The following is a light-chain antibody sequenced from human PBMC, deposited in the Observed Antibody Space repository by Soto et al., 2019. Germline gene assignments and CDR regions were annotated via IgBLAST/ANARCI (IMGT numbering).Light chain of an antibody. J-gene: IGKJ1*01. V-gene: IGKV3-15*01. CDR2: GAS. Sequence: EIVMTQSPSTLSVSPGERVTLSCRASQSVSSNLVWYQQKPGQAPRLLIYGASTRATGIPARFSGSGSGTEFTLTISSLQSEEFAVYYCQQYNNWTRTFGQGTKVDIK. CDR1: QSVSSN. CDR3: QQYNNWTRT.